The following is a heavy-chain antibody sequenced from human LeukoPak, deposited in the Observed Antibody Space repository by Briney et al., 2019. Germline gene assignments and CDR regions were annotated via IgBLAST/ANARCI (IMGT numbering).Heavy chain of an antibody. J-gene: IGHJ4*02. CDR1: GFTFSNYA. V-gene: IGHV3-23*01. CDR3: AKDRSIGTYYTFDS. D-gene: IGHD1-26*01. Sequence: GGSLRLSCAASGFTFSNYAMSWVRQAPGKGLEWVSGISGSSGNTYYADSVKGRFTISRDNSKNTLYLQMSSLTAKDTAVYYCAKDRSIGTYYTFDSWGQGTLVTVSS. CDR2: ISGSSGNT.